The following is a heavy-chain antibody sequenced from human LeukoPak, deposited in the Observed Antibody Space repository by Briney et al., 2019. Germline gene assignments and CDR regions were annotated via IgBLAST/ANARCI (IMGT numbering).Heavy chain of an antibody. CDR3: ARDLGSLGYLDY. J-gene: IGHJ4*02. D-gene: IGHD3-16*01. V-gene: IGHV3-53*01. Sequence: GGSLRLACAASGFTVSSNYMNWVRQAPGKGLEWVSLIHSGGDTYYADSVKGRFIISRDNSKNTLYLQMNSLRAEDTAVYYCARDLGSLGYLDYWGQGTLVTVSS. CDR2: IHSGGDT. CDR1: GFTVSSNY.